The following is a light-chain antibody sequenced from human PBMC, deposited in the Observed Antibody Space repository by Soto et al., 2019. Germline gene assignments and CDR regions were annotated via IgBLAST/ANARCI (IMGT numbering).Light chain of an antibody. CDR1: QSVSGN. CDR3: QQYNDWPPWT. CDR2: GAS. J-gene: IGKJ1*01. Sequence: EIVMTQSPATLSVSPGERATLSCRASQSVSGNLAWYQQKPGQAPRLLIYGASTRATGIPARFTGSGSGAEFTLTISSLQSEDFAVYYCQQYNDWPPWTFGQGTKVDIK. V-gene: IGKV3-15*01.